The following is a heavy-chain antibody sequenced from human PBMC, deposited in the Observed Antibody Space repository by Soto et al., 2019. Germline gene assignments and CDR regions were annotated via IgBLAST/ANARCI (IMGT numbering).Heavy chain of an antibody. V-gene: IGHV1-46*01. CDR3: GRGDPYYYDSSGYYRMGY. D-gene: IGHD3-22*01. Sequence: GASVKVSCKASGYTFTSYYMHWVRQAPGQGLEWMGIINPSGGSTSYAQKFQGRVTMTRDTSTSTVYMELSSLRSEDTAVYYCGRGDPYYYDSSGYYRMGYWGEGTLVTVSS. CDR1: GYTFTSYY. CDR2: INPSGGST. J-gene: IGHJ4*02.